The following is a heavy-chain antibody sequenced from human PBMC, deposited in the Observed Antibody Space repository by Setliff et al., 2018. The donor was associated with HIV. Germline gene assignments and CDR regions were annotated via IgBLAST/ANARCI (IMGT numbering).Heavy chain of an antibody. Sequence: ASVKVSCKASGYTFSDYYIHWVRQAPGQGLEWMGWINPKSGGTNYAQNFQAWVTMTRDTSISTAYMELSRLRSDDTALYYYARESSGGWRNANWFDPWGQGTLVTVSS. V-gene: IGHV1-2*04. CDR2: INPKSGGT. CDR3: ARESSGGWRNANWFDP. J-gene: IGHJ5*02. D-gene: IGHD1-1*01. CDR1: GYTFSDYY.